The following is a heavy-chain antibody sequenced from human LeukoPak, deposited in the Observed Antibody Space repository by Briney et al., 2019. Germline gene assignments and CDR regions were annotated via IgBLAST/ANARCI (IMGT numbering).Heavy chain of an antibody. Sequence: PSETLSLTCTVSGGSISSYYWSWIRQPPGKGLEWIGYIYYSGSTNYNPSLKSRVTISVDTSKNQFSLKLSSVTAADTAVYYCARCYDSSGYYHSYYYYYMDVWGKGTTVTVSS. CDR2: IYYSGST. V-gene: IGHV4-59*01. D-gene: IGHD3-22*01. CDR1: GGSISSYY. CDR3: ARCYDSSGYYHSYYYYYMDV. J-gene: IGHJ6*03.